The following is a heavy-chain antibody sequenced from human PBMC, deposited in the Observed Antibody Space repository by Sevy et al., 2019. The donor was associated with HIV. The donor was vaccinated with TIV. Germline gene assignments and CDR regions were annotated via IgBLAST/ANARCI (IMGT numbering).Heavy chain of an antibody. V-gene: IGHV4-59*01. J-gene: IGHJ3*02. CDR2: IYYSGST. CDR1: GGSISSYY. D-gene: IGHD6-19*01. Sequence: SETLSLTCTVSGGSISSYYWSWIRQPPGKGLEWIGYIYYSGSTNYNPSLKSRVTISVDTSKNQFSLKLSSVTAADTAVYYCAREYSSGWRGGAFDIWDQGTMVTVSS. CDR3: AREYSSGWRGGAFDI.